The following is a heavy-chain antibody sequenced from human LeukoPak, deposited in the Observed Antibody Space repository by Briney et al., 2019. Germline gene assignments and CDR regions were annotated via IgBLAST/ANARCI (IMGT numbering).Heavy chain of an antibody. V-gene: IGHV3-7*01. Sequence: GGSLRLSGAAAGFTFTSSWMSWVRQAPGKGLEWVANIKQDGSEKYYVDSVKGRFTISRDNAKNSLYLQMNSLRAEDTAVYYCASDFKWTGGEFDYWGQGTLVTVSS. CDR2: IKQDGSEK. D-gene: IGHD3-16*01. CDR1: GFTFTSSW. J-gene: IGHJ4*02. CDR3: ASDFKWTGGEFDY.